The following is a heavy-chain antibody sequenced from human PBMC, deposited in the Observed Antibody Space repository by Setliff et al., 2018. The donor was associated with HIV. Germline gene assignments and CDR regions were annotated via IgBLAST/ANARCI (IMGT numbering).Heavy chain of an antibody. CDR1: GYTFSDYY. CDR3: ARDWVAGTSGYYYYYMDV. Sequence: ASVKVSCKASGYTFSDYYMHWVRQAPGQGLEWMGWINPNSGGTNYAQKFQGRVTMTRDTSISTAYMELSRLRSDDTAVYYCARDWVAGTSGYYYYYMDVWGKGTTVTVSS. V-gene: IGHV1-2*02. D-gene: IGHD6-19*01. CDR2: INPNSGGT. J-gene: IGHJ6*03.